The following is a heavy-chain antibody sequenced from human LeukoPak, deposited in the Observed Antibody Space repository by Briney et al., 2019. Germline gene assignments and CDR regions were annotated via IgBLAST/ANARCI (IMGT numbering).Heavy chain of an antibody. Sequence: ASVKVSCKASGYTFTSYGISWVRQAPGQGLEWMGWISAYNGNTNYAQKLQGRVTMTTDTSTSTAYMELRSLRSDDTAVYYCASGHYGSGSYYGSFDYWGQGTLVTVSS. J-gene: IGHJ4*02. CDR2: ISAYNGNT. CDR3: ASGHYGSGSYYGSFDY. CDR1: GYTFTSYG. V-gene: IGHV1-18*01. D-gene: IGHD3-10*01.